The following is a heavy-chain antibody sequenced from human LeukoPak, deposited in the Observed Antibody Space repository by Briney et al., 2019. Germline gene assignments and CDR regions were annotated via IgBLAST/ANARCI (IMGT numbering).Heavy chain of an antibody. J-gene: IGHJ4*02. CDR1: GYTFTSYD. CDR2: MNPNSGNT. V-gene: IGHV1-8*01. CDR3: ARGQVLLWFGERHYYFDY. Sequence: ASVKVSCKASGYTFTSYDINWVRQATGQGLEWMGWMNPNSGNTGYAQKFQGRVTMTRNTSISTAYMELSSLRSEDTAVYYCARGQVLLWFGERHYYFDYWGQGTLVTVSS. D-gene: IGHD3-10*01.